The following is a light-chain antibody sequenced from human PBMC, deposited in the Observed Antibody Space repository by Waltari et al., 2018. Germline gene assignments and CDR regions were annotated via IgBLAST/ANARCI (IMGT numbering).Light chain of an antibody. CDR1: NSAGGGWNF. J-gene: IGLJ3*02. V-gene: IGLV2-14*01. CDR3: SSYTTSRTLV. Sequence: QSALTQPASVSGSPGQSITISCTATNSAGGGWNFCSRYHQPPRKAPKLLIFEVNNRPSGISDRFSASKSGNTASLTISGLQAEDEADYYCSSYTTSRTLVFGGGTRLTVL. CDR2: EVN.